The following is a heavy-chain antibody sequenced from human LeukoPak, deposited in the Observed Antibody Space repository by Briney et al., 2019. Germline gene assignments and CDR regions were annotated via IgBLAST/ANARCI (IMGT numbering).Heavy chain of an antibody. CDR3: ANARGNTIPYTWFDS. D-gene: IGHD3-16*01. V-gene: IGHV3-30-3*01. J-gene: IGHJ5*01. Sequence: GRSLRLSCAASGFTFSSYAMHWVRQAPGKGLEWVAAISYDGSNKYYADSVKGRFTISRDNSKNTLYLQMNSLRVEDTAVYYCANARGNTIPYTWFDSWGQGTLVTVSS. CDR1: GFTFSSYA. CDR2: ISYDGSNK.